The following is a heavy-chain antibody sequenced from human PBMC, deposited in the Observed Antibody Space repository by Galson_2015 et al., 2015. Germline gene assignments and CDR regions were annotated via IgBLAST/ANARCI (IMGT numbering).Heavy chain of an antibody. J-gene: IGHJ3*02. Sequence: SLRLSCAASGFTFSSYAMHWVRQAPGKGLEWVAVISYDGSNKYYADSVKGRFTISRDNSKNTLYLQMNSLRAEDTAVYYCARSAPSSSGGAFDIWGQGTMVTVSS. CDR1: GFTFSSYA. CDR2: ISYDGSNK. CDR3: ARSAPSSSGGAFDI. D-gene: IGHD2-15*01. V-gene: IGHV3-30-3*01.